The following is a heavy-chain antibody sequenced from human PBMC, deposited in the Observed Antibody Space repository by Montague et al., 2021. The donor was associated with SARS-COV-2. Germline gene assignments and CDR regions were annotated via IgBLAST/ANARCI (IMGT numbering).Heavy chain of an antibody. V-gene: IGHV4-59*08. D-gene: IGHD3-22*01. Sequence: SETLSLTCTVSGVSVTDYYWSWIRQPPGKGLEWVGDVLYNKGTNFNPSLKSRVTISVDTSKNQFSLKLSSVAAADTAAYYCARFPTSYYYDSKAAPATPDAFDIWGQGTMVTVSS. CDR3: ARFPTSYYYDSKAAPATPDAFDI. CDR1: GVSVTDYY. CDR2: VLYNKGT. J-gene: IGHJ3*02.